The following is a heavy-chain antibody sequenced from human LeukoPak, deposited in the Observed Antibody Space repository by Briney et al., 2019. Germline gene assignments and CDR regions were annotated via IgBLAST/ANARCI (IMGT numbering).Heavy chain of an antibody. Sequence: NPSETLSLTCAVSGGSISSGGYSWSWIRQPPGKGLEWIGYIYHSGSTYYNPSLKSRVTISVDTSKNQFSLKLSSVTAADTAVYYCARVNHWLGDYGTPIDYWGQGTLVTVSS. J-gene: IGHJ4*02. CDR3: ARVNHWLGDYGTPIDY. CDR1: GGSISSGGYS. CDR2: IYHSGST. D-gene: IGHD4-17*01. V-gene: IGHV4-30-2*01.